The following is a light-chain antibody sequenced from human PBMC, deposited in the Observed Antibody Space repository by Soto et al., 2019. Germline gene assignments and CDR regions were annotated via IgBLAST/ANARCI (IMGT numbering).Light chain of an antibody. Sequence: EIVLTQSPATLSLSPGERATLSCRASQSVGSYFAWHQQKPGQAPRLLIYDASNRATGIPARFSGSGSGTDFTLTISSLEPEDFAVYYCQQRGNWPRTFGQGTKVEIK. V-gene: IGKV3-11*01. CDR2: DAS. CDR1: QSVGSY. CDR3: QQRGNWPRT. J-gene: IGKJ1*01.